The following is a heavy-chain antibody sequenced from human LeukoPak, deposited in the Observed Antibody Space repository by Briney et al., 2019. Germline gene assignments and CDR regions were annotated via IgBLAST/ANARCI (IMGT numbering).Heavy chain of an antibody. V-gene: IGHV1-24*01. CDR3: ATEGPERGNSYGYYFDY. Sequence: ASVRVSCKVSGYTLTELSMHWVRQAPGKGLEWMGGFDPEDGETIYAQKFQGRVTMTEDTSTDTAYMELSSLRSEDTAVYYCATEGPERGNSYGYYFDYWGQGTLVTVSS. D-gene: IGHD5-18*01. J-gene: IGHJ4*02. CDR1: GYTLTELS. CDR2: FDPEDGET.